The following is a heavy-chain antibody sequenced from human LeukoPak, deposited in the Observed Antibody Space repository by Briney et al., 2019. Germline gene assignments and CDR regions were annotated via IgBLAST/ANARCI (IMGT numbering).Heavy chain of an antibody. V-gene: IGHV4-38-2*02. CDR1: GYSISSGYY. CDR3: ARGPNWNEYYYYYMDG. J-gene: IGHJ6*03. CDR2: IYHSGST. D-gene: IGHD1-1*01. Sequence: TSETLSLTCTVSGYSISSGYYWGWIRQPPGKGLEWIGSIYHSGSTYYNPSLKSRVTISVDTSKNQFSLKLSSVTAADTAVYYCARGPNWNEYYYYYMDGWGKGTTVTVSS.